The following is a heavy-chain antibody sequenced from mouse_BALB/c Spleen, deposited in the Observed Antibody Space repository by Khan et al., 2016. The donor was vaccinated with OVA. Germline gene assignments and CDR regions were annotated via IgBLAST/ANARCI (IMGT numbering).Heavy chain of an antibody. V-gene: IGHV3-2*02. D-gene: IGHD2-1*01. CDR2: ISYSGST. J-gene: IGHJ4*01. Sequence: EGQLQESGPGLVKPSQSLSLTCTVTSYSITSDYAWNWIRQFPGNKLEWMGYISYSGSTSYNPSLKSRISITRDTSKNQFFLQLNSVTTEDTATYYCAGYGNFYYAMDYWGQGTSVTVSS. CDR1: SYSITSDYA. CDR3: AGYGNFYYAMDY.